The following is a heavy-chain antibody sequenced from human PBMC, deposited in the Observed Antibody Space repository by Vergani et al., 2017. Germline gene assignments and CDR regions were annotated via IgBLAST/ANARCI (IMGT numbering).Heavy chain of an antibody. Sequence: QVQLQQWGAGLLKPSETLSLTCAVYGGSFSGYYWGWIRQPPGKGLEWIASIYYSGSTYYNPSLRRRVTISVETSKNQFSLRLTTLTAADTAVYYCARQFWVSQGVGAFETWGRGTEVSVSS. D-gene: IGHD3-16*01. J-gene: IGHJ3*02. CDR2: IYYSGST. CDR3: ARQFWVSQGVGAFET. V-gene: IGHV4-34*01. CDR1: GGSFSGYY.